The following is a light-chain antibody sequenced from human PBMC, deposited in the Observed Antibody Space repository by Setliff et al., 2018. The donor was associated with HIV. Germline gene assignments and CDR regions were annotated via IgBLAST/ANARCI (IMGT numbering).Light chain of an antibody. V-gene: IGLV2-23*02. CDR2: EVK. CDR3: CSYAGSSTLV. J-gene: IGLJ3*02. Sequence: QSALTQPASVSGSPGQSSTISCTGTSSDVGSYDHVSWYQHYPGKAPKLLIYEVKKRPSGVSNRFSGSKSGNTASLTISGLQAEDEANYYCCSYAGSSTLVFGGGTQLTVL. CDR1: SSDVGSYDH.